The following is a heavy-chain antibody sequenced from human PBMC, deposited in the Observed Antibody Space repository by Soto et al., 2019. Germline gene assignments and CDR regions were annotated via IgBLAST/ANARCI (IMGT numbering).Heavy chain of an antibody. J-gene: IGHJ6*02. D-gene: IGHD3-22*01. CDR2: IIPIFGTA. Sequence: SVKVSCKASGGTFSSYAISWVRQAPGQGLEWMGGIIPIFGTANYAQKFQGRVTITADESTSTAYMELSSLRSEDTAVYYCARDIDYYGSSGYYRDRPPYYYYGMDVWGQGTTVTVSS. CDR1: GGTFSSYA. V-gene: IGHV1-69*13. CDR3: ARDIDYYGSSGYYRDRPPYYYYGMDV.